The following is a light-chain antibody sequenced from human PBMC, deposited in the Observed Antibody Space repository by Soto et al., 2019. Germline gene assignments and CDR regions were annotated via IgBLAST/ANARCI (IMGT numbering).Light chain of an antibody. V-gene: IGKV3-15*01. CDR1: QNVVTN. J-gene: IGKJ4*01. CDR3: QHYNNWLGT. CDR2: GAS. Sequence: EIVVTQSPAILSVSPGERVPLSCRASQNVVTNLAWYQQRLGQAPRLLIYGASARATGVPARFSGSGSGTECFLTISSRQSEDFAVYYCQHYNNWLGTFGGGTKVEIK.